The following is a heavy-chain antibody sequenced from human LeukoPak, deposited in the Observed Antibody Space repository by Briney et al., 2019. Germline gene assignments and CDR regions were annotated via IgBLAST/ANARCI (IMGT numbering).Heavy chain of an antibody. D-gene: IGHD3-10*01. CDR1: GYTFTGYY. Sequence: ASVKVSCKASGYTFTGYYMHWVRQAPGQGLEWMGWINPNSGGTNYAQKFQGRVTMTRDTSISTAYMVLSRLRSDDTAVYYCARGQYGSGSYSYYYYGMDVWGQGTTVTVSS. J-gene: IGHJ6*02. V-gene: IGHV1-2*02. CDR3: ARGQYGSGSYSYYYYGMDV. CDR2: INPNSGGT.